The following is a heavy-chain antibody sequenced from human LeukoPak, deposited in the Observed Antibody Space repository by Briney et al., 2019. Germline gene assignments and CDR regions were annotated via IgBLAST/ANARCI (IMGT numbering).Heavy chain of an antibody. CDR1: GFTFSIYD. CDR2: IDRGVGST. J-gene: IGHJ4*02. Sequence: GGSLRLSCAASGFTFSIYDLSWVRQAPGEGLECVSAIDRGVGSTYYADSVKGRFTISRDNSKNTLYLQMNNLRVDDTAVYYCAKKGQADDGGKPDWGQGTLVTVSS. V-gene: IGHV3-23*01. CDR3: AKKGQADDGGKPD.